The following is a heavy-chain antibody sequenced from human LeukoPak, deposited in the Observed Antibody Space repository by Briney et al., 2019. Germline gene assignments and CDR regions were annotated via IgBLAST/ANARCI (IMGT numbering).Heavy chain of an antibody. CDR2: ISGSGGST. Sequence: GGSLRLSCAASGFTFSSYAMSWVRQAPGKGLEWVSAISGSGGSTYYADSVKGRFTISRDNSKNTLYLQMNSLRAEDAAVYYCAKDQGSVAAAVSWFDPWGQGTLVTVSS. CDR3: AKDQGSVAAAVSWFDP. V-gene: IGHV3-23*01. CDR1: GFTFSSYA. J-gene: IGHJ5*02. D-gene: IGHD6-13*01.